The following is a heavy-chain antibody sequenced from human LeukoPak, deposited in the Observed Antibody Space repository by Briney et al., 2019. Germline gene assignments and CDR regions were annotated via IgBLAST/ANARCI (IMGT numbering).Heavy chain of an antibody. CDR2: FDPEDGET. CDR1: GHTLTELS. D-gene: IGHD3-10*01. CDR3: ATATAPLWTFDY. V-gene: IGHV1-24*01. J-gene: IGHJ4*02. Sequence: GASVKVSCKVSGHTLTELSIHWVRQAPGKGLEWMGGFDPEDGETIYAQKFQGRVTMTEDTSTDTAYMELSSLRSEDTAVYYCATATAPLWTFDYWGQGTLVTVSS.